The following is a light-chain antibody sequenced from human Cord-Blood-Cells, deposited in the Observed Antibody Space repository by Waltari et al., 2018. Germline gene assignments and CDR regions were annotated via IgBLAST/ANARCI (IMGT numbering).Light chain of an antibody. CDR1: QSISSY. V-gene: IGKV1-39*01. CDR2: AAS. Sequence: DIQMTQSPSSLSASVGDRVTITCRASQSISSYLNWYQQKPGKAPKLLIYAASSLQSGVPSRFSGSGSGTDFTLTISSLQPEDFATYYCQQSYSTPFFVRGTKVEIK. J-gene: IGKJ4*01. CDR3: QQSYSTPF.